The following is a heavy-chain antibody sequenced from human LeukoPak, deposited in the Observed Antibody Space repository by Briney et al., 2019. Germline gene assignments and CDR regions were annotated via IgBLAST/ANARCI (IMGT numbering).Heavy chain of an antibody. CDR2: IKGDGSST. J-gene: IGHJ4*02. V-gene: IGHV3-74*01. CDR1: GFTFSNYW. CDR3: ARDRSTIAAAAEFDY. Sequence: GGSLRLSCAASGFTFSNYWMHWVRQTPGEGLVCVPLIKGDGSSTTYADSAKGRFTISRDNAKNSLYLQMNSLRAEDTAVYYCARDRSTIAAAAEFDYWGQGTLVTVSS. D-gene: IGHD6-13*01.